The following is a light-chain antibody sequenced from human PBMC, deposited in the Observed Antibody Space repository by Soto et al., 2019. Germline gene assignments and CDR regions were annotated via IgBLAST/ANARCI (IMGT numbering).Light chain of an antibody. CDR1: QCISND. Sequence: DIQMTQSPPSLSASVGDRVTITCRASQCISNDLAWSQKKRGKVPNLLSYAASTLQSGVPPRKNGSVSGTDFTDTIGSLQPEDVATYFCQWYYSVPLTCGGGTDVEIK. J-gene: IGKJ4*02. V-gene: IGKV1-27*01. CDR3: QWYYSVPLT. CDR2: AAS.